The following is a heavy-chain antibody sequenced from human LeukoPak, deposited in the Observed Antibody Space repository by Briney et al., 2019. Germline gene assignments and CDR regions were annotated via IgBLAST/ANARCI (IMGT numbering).Heavy chain of an antibody. J-gene: IGHJ6*02. CDR2: IYYSGST. D-gene: IGHD3-10*01. V-gene: IGHV4-39*07. CDR3: ARDRVLGSGSYPDYYYYYGMDV. Sequence: SETLSLTCTVSGGSISSSSYYWGWIRQPPGKGLEWIGSIYYSGSTYYNPSLKSRVTISVDTSKNQFSLKLSSVTAADTAVYYCARDRVLGSGSYPDYYYYYGMDVWGQGTTVTVSS. CDR1: GGSISSSSYY.